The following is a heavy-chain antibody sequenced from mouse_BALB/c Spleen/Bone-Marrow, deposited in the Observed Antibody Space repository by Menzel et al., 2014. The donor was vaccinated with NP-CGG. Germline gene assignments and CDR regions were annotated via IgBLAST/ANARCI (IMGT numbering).Heavy chain of an antibody. CDR1: GDSITNAY. J-gene: IGHJ2*01. D-gene: IGHD3-3*01. CDR3: ARGTGFCFYY. V-gene: IGHV3-8*02. Sequence: EVKVVESGPSLVKPSQTLSLICSVTGDSITNAYWNWLRKFSGNNIDYMGYISYSGNTYYNPSLKNRISITRDTSKNQFYLQLNSVTAVDTATYFCARGTGFCFYYWGQGTPLTISS. CDR2: ISYSGNT.